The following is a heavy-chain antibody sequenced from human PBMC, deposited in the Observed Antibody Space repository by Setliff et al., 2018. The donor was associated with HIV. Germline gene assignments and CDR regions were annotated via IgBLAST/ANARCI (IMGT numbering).Heavy chain of an antibody. CDR2: INPNIGST. V-gene: IGHV1-2*06. Sequence: ASVKVSCKASGGTFSSYAISWVRQAPGQGLQWMGRINPNIGSTNYAQNFQGRVTMTRDTSINAAYLDLSGLTSDDTAVYYCARQFSNSFDYWGQGALVTVSS. CDR3: ARQFSNSFDY. J-gene: IGHJ4*02. D-gene: IGHD7-27*01. CDR1: GGTFSSYA.